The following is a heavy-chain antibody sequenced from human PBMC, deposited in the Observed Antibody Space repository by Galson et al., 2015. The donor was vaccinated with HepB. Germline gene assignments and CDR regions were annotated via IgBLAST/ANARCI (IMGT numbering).Heavy chain of an antibody. D-gene: IGHD2-2*01. V-gene: IGHV3-23*01. J-gene: IGHJ6*02. CDR2: ISGSGGTT. Sequence: SLRLSCAASGFTFNSYVMSWVRQAPGRGLEWVSVISGSGGTTYYADSVKGRFTISRDYSKNTLYLQMNSLRAEDTAVYYCTKYCVSTSCSPQYGMDVWGQGTTVTVSS. CDR1: GFTFNSYV. CDR3: TKYCVSTSCSPQYGMDV.